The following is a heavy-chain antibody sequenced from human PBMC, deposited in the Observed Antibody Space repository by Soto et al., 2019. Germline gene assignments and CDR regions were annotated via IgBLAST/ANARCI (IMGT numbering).Heavy chain of an antibody. Sequence: QLHLQESGPGLVKPSETLSLSCIVSGGSISRSPYSWAWLRQPPGQGLEWLGTIFYSGNIYYNASPQSRVSISVDTSKEQFSLKVRSVTAADTAVYYCARHAAARRADVVAFQVWGQGTPVTVSS. D-gene: IGHD5-18*01. CDR1: GGSISRSPYS. CDR2: IFYSGNI. J-gene: IGHJ3*01. V-gene: IGHV4-39*01. CDR3: ARHAAARRADVVAFQV.